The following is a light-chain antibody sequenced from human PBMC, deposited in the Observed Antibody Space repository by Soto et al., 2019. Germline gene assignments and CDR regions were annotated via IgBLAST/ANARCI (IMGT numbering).Light chain of an antibody. J-gene: IGKJ4*01. V-gene: IGKV1-5*03. CDR2: KAS. CDR1: QSISSW. CDR3: QQYNSYPLT. Sequence: DIQMTQSPSTLSASVGDRVTITCRASQSISSWLAWYQQKPGKAPKLLIYKASSLESGVPSRFSGSGSVTEFTLSISSLQPDDFATYYCQQYNSYPLTFGGGTKVEIK.